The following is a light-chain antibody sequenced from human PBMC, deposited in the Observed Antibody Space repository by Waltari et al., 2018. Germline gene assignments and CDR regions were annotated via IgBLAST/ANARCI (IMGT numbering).Light chain of an antibody. CDR2: GAS. CDR3: QQSYSTLPFT. Sequence: DIQMTQSPSSLSASVGARVTITCRASQSISNHLNWYQQKPGEAPKLLIYGASRLQSGVPSRFRGSGSGTDFALTISSLQPEDFATYYCQQSYSTLPFTFGPGTKVDFK. J-gene: IGKJ3*01. V-gene: IGKV1-39*01. CDR1: QSISNH.